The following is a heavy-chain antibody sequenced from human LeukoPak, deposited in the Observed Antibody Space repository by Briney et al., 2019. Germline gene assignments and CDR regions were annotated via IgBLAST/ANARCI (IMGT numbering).Heavy chain of an antibody. V-gene: IGHV3-7*01. CDR1: GFTFSSYW. Sequence: GGSLRLSCAASGFTFSSYWMSWVRQAPGKGLEWVANIKQDGSEKYYVDSVKGRFTISRDNAKNSLYLQMNSLRAEDTAVYYCARVRSSGWYYYYYYYYMDVWGKGTTVTISS. CDR2: IKQDGSEK. D-gene: IGHD6-19*01. J-gene: IGHJ6*03. CDR3: ARVRSSGWYYYYYYYYMDV.